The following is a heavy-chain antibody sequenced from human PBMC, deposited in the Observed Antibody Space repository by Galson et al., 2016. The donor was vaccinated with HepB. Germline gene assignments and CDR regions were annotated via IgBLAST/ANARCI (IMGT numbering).Heavy chain of an antibody. D-gene: IGHD6-6*01. V-gene: IGHV1-69*06. CDR3: ARALEYQLVDN. CDR2: IIPIFGTA. J-gene: IGHJ4*02. CDR1: GGTFSSYA. Sequence: SVKVSCKASGGTFSSYAISWVRQAPGQGLEWMGGIIPIFGTANYAQNFQDRITITADKSTSTAYMELSSLKSEDTAVYYCARALEYQLVDNWGQGTLVTVSS.